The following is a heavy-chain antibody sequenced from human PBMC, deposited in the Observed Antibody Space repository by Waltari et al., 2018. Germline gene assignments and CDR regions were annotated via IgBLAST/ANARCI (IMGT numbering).Heavy chain of an antibody. D-gene: IGHD3-22*01. Sequence: EVQLLESGGGLVQPGGSLKLSCAASGFTFSTYAISWLRQAPGKGLEWVSSISSSSSYIYYADSVKGRFTISRDNAKNSLYLQMNSLRAEDTAVYYCARDFYDSSGGSYWGQGTLVTVSS. CDR2: ISSSSSYI. CDR3: ARDFYDSSGGSY. J-gene: IGHJ4*02. V-gene: IGHV3-21*01. CDR1: GFTFSTYA.